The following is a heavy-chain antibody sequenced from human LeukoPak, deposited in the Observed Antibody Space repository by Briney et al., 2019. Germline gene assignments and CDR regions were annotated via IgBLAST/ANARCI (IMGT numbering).Heavy chain of an antibody. J-gene: IGHJ6*03. D-gene: IGHD3/OR15-3a*01. Sequence: ASVKVSCKASGYTFTDHYIHWVRQAPGQGLEWMGWMNPNSGGTKYAQKFQGRVTMTRGTSISTAYTELSSLRSDDTAVYYCARWTADYYMDVWGKGTTVTVSS. V-gene: IGHV1-2*02. CDR2: MNPNSGGT. CDR3: ARWTADYYMDV. CDR1: GYTFTDHY.